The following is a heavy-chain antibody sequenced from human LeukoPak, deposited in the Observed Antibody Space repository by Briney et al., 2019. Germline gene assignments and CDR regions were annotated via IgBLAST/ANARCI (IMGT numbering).Heavy chain of an antibody. CDR3: AKGQYSSGWYSHFDY. D-gene: IGHD6-19*01. V-gene: IGHV3-33*06. Sequence: PGGSLRLSCVASGFTFSNYAMSWVRQAPGKGLEWVAVIWYDGSNKYYADSVKGRFTISRDNSKNTLYLQMNSLRAEDTAVYYCAKGQYSSGWYSHFDYWGQGTLVTVSS. CDR2: IWYDGSNK. CDR1: GFTFSNYA. J-gene: IGHJ4*02.